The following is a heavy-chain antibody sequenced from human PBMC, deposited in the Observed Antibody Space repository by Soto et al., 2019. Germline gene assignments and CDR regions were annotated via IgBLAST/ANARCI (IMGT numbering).Heavy chain of an antibody. CDR2: IKRKTDGGTT. D-gene: IGHD6-6*01. CDR3: STGPIGRISSVPFLYYYGLDS. Sequence: PGGSLRLSCEASEFTFSQAWMSWVRQAPGRRLEWIGLIKRKTDGGTTDYAAPVKGRFTISRDDSANRLYLHMNSLKIEDTGVYYCSTGPIGRISSVPFLYYYGLDSWGQGTTVTVSS. J-gene: IGHJ6*02. CDR1: EFTFSQAW. V-gene: IGHV3-15*01.